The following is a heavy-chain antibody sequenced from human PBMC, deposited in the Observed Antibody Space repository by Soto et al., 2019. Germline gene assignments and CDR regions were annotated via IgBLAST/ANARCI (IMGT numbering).Heavy chain of an antibody. CDR1: GYTFTSYA. D-gene: IGHD3-9*01. J-gene: IGHJ4*02. Sequence: ASVKVSCKASGYTFTSYAMHWVRQAPGQRLEWMGWINAGNGNTKYSQKFQGRVTITRDTSASTAYMELSSLRSEDTAVYYCARDGEILTGYYSTRPIDDWGQGTLVTVSS. V-gene: IGHV1-3*01. CDR2: INAGNGNT. CDR3: ARDGEILTGYYSTRPIDD.